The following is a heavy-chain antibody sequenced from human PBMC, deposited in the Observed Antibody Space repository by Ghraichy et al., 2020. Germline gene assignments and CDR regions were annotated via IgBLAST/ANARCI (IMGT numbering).Heavy chain of an antibody. J-gene: IGHJ5*02. CDR1: GYTFTSYG. D-gene: IGHD6-19*01. V-gene: IGHV1-18*01. Sequence: ASVKVSCKASGYTFTSYGISWVRQAPGQGLEWMGWISAYNGNTNYAQKLQGRVTMTTDTSTSTAYMELRSLRSDDTAVYYCARDSGYSSGWSSWEDWFDPWGQGILVTVSS. CDR3: ARDSGYSSGWSSWEDWFDP. CDR2: ISAYNGNT.